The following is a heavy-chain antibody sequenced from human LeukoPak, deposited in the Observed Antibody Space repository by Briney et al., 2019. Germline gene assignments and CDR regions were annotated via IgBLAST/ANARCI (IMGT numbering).Heavy chain of an antibody. CDR2: INPNSGGT. CDR1: GYTFTGYY. J-gene: IGHJ4*02. V-gene: IGHV1-2*02. Sequence: ASVKVSCKASGYTFTGYYMHWVRQAPGQGIEWMGWINPNSGGTNYAQKFQGRVTMTRDTSISTAYMELSRLRSDDTAVYYCARDLVDTAMVVDYWGQGTLVTVSS. D-gene: IGHD5-18*01. CDR3: ARDLVDTAMVVDY.